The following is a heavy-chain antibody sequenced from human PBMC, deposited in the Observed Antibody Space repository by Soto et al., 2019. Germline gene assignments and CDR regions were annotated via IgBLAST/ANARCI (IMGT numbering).Heavy chain of an antibody. CDR1: GFTFSSYA. Sequence: GGSLRLSCAASGFTFSSYAMSWVRQAPGKGLEWVSAISGSGGSTYYADSVKGPFTISRDNSKNTLYLQMNSLRAEDTAVYYCAKDLRLSPGFDYWGQGTLVTVSS. J-gene: IGHJ4*02. CDR2: ISGSGGST. D-gene: IGHD3-16*02. CDR3: AKDLRLSPGFDY. V-gene: IGHV3-23*01.